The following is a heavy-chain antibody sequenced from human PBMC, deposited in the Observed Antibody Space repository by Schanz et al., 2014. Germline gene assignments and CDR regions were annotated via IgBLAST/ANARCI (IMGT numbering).Heavy chain of an antibody. D-gene: IGHD1-1*01. CDR2: ISYDGSNK. CDR1: GFTFSDHY. Sequence: PGGSLRLSCAASGFTFSDHYMDWVRQAPGKGLEWVAVISYDGSNKYYADSVKGRFTMSRDNSKNTLYLQMNSLRAGDTAVYYCARGTDWNLHYWGQGALVTVSS. J-gene: IGHJ4*02. V-gene: IGHV3-30-3*01. CDR3: ARGTDWNLHY.